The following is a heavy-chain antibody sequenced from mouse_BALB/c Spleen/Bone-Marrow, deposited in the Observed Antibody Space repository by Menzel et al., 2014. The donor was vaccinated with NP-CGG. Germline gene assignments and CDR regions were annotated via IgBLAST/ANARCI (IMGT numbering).Heavy chain of an antibody. CDR2: ISYDGSN. CDR3: ARDWDGYYFDY. J-gene: IGHJ2*01. Sequence: EVQRVESGPGLVEPSQSLSLTCSVTGYSITSGYYWNWIRQFPGNKLEWMGYISYDGSNNYNPSLKNRISITRDTSKNQFFLKLNSVTTEDTATYYCARDWDGYYFDYWGQGTTLTVSS. V-gene: IGHV3-6*02. CDR1: GYSITSGYY. D-gene: IGHD2-3*01.